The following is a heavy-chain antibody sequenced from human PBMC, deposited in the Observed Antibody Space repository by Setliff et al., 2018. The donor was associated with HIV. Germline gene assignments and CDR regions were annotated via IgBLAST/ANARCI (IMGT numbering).Heavy chain of an antibody. D-gene: IGHD2-15*01. CDR1: GFTFRNYW. CDR3: ARDVSYSVGPVAYDVFEI. CDR2: IKQDASEI. V-gene: IGHV3-7*03. J-gene: IGHJ3*02. Sequence: GGSLRLSCAASGFTFRNYWMTWVRQAPGKGLEWVANIKQDASEISYEDSLKGRFIISRDNAKNSLFLQMNSLGAEDTAMYYCARDVSYSVGPVAYDVFEIWGQGTMVTVSS.